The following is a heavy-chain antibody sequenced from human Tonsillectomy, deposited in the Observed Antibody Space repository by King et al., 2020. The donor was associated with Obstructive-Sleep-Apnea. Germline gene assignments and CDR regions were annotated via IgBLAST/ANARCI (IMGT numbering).Heavy chain of an antibody. CDR2: IRFDGSNK. V-gene: IGHV3-30*02. Sequence: VQLVESGGGVVQPGRSLRLSCAASGFTFSSYGMHWVRQAPGKGLEWVAFIRFDGSNKYYAESVKGRFTISRDNSKNTLYLPIDSLRAEDTAVYYCAKDPLHHLVLNYWYFDLWGRGTLVTVSS. J-gene: IGHJ2*01. D-gene: IGHD6-6*01. CDR1: GFTFSSYG. CDR3: AKDPLHHLVLNYWYFDL.